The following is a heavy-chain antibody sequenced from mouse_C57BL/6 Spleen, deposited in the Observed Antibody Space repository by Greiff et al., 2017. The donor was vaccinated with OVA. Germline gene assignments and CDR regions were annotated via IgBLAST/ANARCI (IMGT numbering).Heavy chain of an antibody. CDR1: GYTFTSYW. CDR3: ARWEYYYGSSYENYAMDY. J-gene: IGHJ4*01. Sequence: GAELVKPGASVKLSCKASGYTFTSYWMQWVKQRPGQGLEWIGEIDPSDSYTNYNQKFKGKATLTVDTSSSTAYMQLSSLTSEDSAVYYCARWEYYYGSSYENYAMDYWGQGTSVTVSS. CDR2: IDPSDSYT. D-gene: IGHD1-1*01. V-gene: IGHV1-50*01.